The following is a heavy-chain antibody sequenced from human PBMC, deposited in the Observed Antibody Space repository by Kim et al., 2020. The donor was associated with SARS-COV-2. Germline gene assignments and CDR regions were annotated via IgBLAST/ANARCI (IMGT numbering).Heavy chain of an antibody. Sequence: YNPTLKSRVNISVDTSKNQFSLKLSSVTAADTAVYYCAAISTTVTTTLDYWGQGTLVTVSS. V-gene: IGHV4-4*09. D-gene: IGHD4-17*01. J-gene: IGHJ4*02. CDR3: AAISTTVTTTLDY.